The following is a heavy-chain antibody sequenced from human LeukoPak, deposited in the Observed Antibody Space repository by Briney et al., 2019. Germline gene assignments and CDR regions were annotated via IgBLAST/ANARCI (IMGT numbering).Heavy chain of an antibody. V-gene: IGHV3-23*01. D-gene: IGHD3-22*01. J-gene: IGHJ4*02. CDR2: ISGSGGST. CDR3: AKDRVSVYYYDSSGYYYFDY. CDR1: GFTFSSYA. Sequence: PGGSLRLSCAASGFTFSSYAMSWVRQAPGKGLEWVSAISGSGGSTYYADSVKGRFTISRDNSKNTLYLQMNSLRAEDTALYYCAKDRVSVYYYDSSGYYYFDYWGQGTLVTVSS.